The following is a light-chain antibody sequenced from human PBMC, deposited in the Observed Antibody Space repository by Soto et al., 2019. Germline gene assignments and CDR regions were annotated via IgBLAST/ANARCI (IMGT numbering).Light chain of an antibody. CDR1: QNVNTW. Sequence: DIQMTQSPSTLSASVGDRVTITCRASQNVNTWLAWYQQKPGKAPKVLIYKASSLQSGAPSRFSGSGSGTEFTLTISSLQPYDFATYYCQQYNTLPPYPFGQGTKVEIK. J-gene: IGKJ2*01. CDR3: QQYNTLPPYP. CDR2: KAS. V-gene: IGKV1-5*03.